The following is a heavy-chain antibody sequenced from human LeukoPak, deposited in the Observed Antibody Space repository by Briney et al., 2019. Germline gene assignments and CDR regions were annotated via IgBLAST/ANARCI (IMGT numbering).Heavy chain of an antibody. CDR3: ARAGLVPAAIFRNYYGMDV. CDR2: IYYSGST. CDR1: GGSISSSSYY. Sequence: SETLSLTCTVSGGSISSSSYYWGWIRQPPGKGLEWIGSIYYSGSTYYNPSLKSRVTISVDTSKNQFSLKLSSVTAADTAVYYCARAGLVPAAIFRNYYGMDVWGQGTTVTVSS. D-gene: IGHD2-2*01. V-gene: IGHV4-39*01. J-gene: IGHJ6*02.